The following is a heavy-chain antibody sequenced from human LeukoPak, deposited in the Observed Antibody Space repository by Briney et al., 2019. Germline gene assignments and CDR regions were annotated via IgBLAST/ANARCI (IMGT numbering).Heavy chain of an antibody. V-gene: IGHV3-23*01. Sequence: GGSLRLSCVASGISFSGFEMNWVRQAPGKGLEWVSAISGSGGSTYYADSVKGRFTISRDNSKNTLYLQMSSLRAEDTAVFYCAKGGARLHSYYFDYWGQGTLVTVSS. CDR2: ISGSGGST. CDR3: AKGGARLHSYYFDY. D-gene: IGHD1-26*01. CDR1: GISFSGFE. J-gene: IGHJ4*02.